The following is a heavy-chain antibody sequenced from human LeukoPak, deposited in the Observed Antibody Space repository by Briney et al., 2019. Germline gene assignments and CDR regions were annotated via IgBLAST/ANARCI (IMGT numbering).Heavy chain of an antibody. CDR3: ARAQGYSGYDLENWFDP. CDR1: GGSISSYY. Sequence: SETLSLTCTVSGGSISSYYWSWIRQPPGKGLEWIGYIYYSGSTNYNPSLKSRVTISVDTSKNQFSLNLSSVTAADTAVYYCARAQGYSGYDLENWFDPWGQGTLVTVSS. J-gene: IGHJ5*02. V-gene: IGHV4-59*08. CDR2: IYYSGST. D-gene: IGHD5-12*01.